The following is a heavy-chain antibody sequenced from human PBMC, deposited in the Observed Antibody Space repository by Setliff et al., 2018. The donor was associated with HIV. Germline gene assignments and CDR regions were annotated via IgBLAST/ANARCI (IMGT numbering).Heavy chain of an antibody. CDR2: IGAVGTPT. V-gene: IGHV3-23*01. CDR1: GFIFSSYA. Sequence: SCAASGFIFSSYAMSWVRQAAGKGLEWVSTIGAVGTPTHYADSVKGRFTISRDNSKNMLYLQMNNLTTEDTAVYYCVNRAWLESWGQGTLVTVSS. CDR3: VNRAWLES. J-gene: IGHJ4*02.